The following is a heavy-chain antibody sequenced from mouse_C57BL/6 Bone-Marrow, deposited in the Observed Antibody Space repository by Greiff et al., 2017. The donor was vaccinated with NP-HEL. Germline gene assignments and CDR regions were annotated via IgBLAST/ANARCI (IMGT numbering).Heavy chain of an antibody. J-gene: IGHJ1*03. V-gene: IGHV5-6*02. CDR3: ARRGNYAPYWYFDV. D-gene: IGHD2-1*01. CDR2: ISSGGSYT. Sequence: EVKLVESGGDLVKPGGSLKLSCAASGFTFSSYGMSWVRQTPDKRLEWVATISSGGSYTYYPDSVKGRFTISRDNAKNTLYLQMSSLKSEDTAMYYCARRGNYAPYWYFDVWGTGTTVTVSS. CDR1: GFTFSSYG.